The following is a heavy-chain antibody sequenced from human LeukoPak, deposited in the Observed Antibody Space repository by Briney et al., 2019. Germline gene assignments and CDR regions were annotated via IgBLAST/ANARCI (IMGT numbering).Heavy chain of an antibody. Sequence: GESLKISCEASGYIFPNYWIGWVRQVPGKGLEWMGLIHPGDSDTRYSPSFQGQVTISVDKSITTAYLQWSSLQASDTAIYFCARVVVVTATHWYFDLWGRGSLVTVFS. CDR3: ARVVVVTATHWYFDL. D-gene: IGHD2-21*02. V-gene: IGHV5-51*01. CDR1: GYIFPNYW. CDR2: IHPGDSDT. J-gene: IGHJ2*01.